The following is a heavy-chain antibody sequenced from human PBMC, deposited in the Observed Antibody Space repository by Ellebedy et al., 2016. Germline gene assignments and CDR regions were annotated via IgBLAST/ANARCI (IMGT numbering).Heavy chain of an antibody. CDR1: GYSFSSYG. CDR2: ISGYNGNT. V-gene: IGHV1-18*01. CDR3: ARGGYYGSGSYWGDFDY. J-gene: IGHJ4*02. D-gene: IGHD3-10*01. Sequence: ASVKVSXXASGYSFSSYGISWVRQAPGQGLEWMGWISGYNGNTNYAQKLQGRVTMTTDTSTSTAYMELRSLRSDDTAVYYCARGGYYGSGSYWGDFDYWGQGTLVTVSS.